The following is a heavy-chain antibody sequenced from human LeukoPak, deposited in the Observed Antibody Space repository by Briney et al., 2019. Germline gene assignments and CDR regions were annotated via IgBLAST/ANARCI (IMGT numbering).Heavy chain of an antibody. D-gene: IGHD4-17*01. J-gene: IGHJ4*02. CDR1: GFTFRSYS. CDR3: ARDAVGTVDY. CDR2: ISSSSSYI. V-gene: IGHV3-21*01. Sequence: GGSLRLSCAASGFTFRSYSMNWVRQAPGKGLEWVSSISSSSSYIYYADSVKGRFTISRDNAKNSLYLQMNSLRAEDTAVYYCARDAVGTVDYWGQGTLVTVSS.